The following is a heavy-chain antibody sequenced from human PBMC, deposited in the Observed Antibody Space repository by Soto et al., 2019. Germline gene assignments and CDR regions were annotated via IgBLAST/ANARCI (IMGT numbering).Heavy chain of an antibody. D-gene: IGHD4-17*01. CDR1: GYTFINYA. CDR3: ARGNYGDYGY. J-gene: IGHJ4*02. CDR2: INAGNGNT. V-gene: IGHV1-3*01. Sequence: ASVKVSCKASGYTFINYAIHWVRQAPGQWLEWMGWINAGNGNTKYSQKFQGRATITRDTSASTAYMELSSLRSEDTAVYYCARGNYGDYGYWGQGTLVTVSS.